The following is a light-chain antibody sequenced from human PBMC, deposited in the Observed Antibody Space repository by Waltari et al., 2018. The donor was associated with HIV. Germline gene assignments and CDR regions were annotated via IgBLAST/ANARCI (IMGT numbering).Light chain of an antibody. V-gene: IGLV2-23*02. CDR2: EVY. J-gene: IGLJ2*01. Sequence: QSAPTQPAPLSGSPGQSATLYCNGTHRDVGRYDRVYLYRPPPGKAPKLMIYEVYKRPSGVSNRFSGSKSGNTASLTISGLQAEDEADYYCSSYAGSSTLVVFGGGTKLTVL. CDR1: HRDVGRYDR. CDR3: SSYAGSSTLVV.